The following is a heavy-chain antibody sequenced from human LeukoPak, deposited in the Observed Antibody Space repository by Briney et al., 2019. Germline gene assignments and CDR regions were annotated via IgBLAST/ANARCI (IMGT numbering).Heavy chain of an antibody. V-gene: IGHV4-59*08. D-gene: IGHD6-13*01. J-gene: IGHJ6*02. CDR1: DGSISSYY. CDR3: ARSGIAAAATGPYYYYGMDV. Sequence: SETLSLTCTVSDGSISSYYWSWIRQPPGKGLEWIGHIYYSGSTNYNPSLKSRVTISVDTSKNQFSLKLSSVTAADTAVYYCARSGIAAAATGPYYYYGMDVWGQGTTVTVSS. CDR2: IYYSGST.